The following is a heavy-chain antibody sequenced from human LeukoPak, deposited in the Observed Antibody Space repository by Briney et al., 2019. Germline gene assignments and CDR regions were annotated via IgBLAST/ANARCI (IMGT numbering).Heavy chain of an antibody. CDR3: ARGEVVDY. D-gene: IGHD2-15*01. CDR1: GGSFSGYY. CDR2: INHSGST. V-gene: IGHV4-34*01. J-gene: IGHJ4*02. Sequence: SETLSLTCAVYGGSFSGYYWSWIGQPPGKGLEWIGEINHSGSTNYNPSLKSRVTISVDTSKNQLSLKLSSVTAADTAVYYCARGEVVDYWGQGTLVTVSS.